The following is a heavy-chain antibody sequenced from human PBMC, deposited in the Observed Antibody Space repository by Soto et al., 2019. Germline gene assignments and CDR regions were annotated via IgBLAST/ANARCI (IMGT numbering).Heavy chain of an antibody. V-gene: IGHV3-33*01. CDR3: ARWGNNKKLDY. CDR2: IWYDGSNK. Sequence: PGGSLRLSCAAPGFTFSSNGMQWVRQAPGKGLEWVAVIWYDGSNKYYADSVEGRFTISRDNSKNTLYLQMNTLRAEDTAVYYCARWGNNKKLDYWGQGTLVTVSS. J-gene: IGHJ4*02. CDR1: GFTFSSNG. D-gene: IGHD3-16*01.